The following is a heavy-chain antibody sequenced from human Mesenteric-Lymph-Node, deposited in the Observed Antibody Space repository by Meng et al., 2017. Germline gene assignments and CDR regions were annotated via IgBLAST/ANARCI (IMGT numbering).Heavy chain of an antibody. CDR2: IYYSGST. D-gene: IGHD6-19*01. J-gene: IGHJ4*02. V-gene: IGHV4-31*01. CDR1: GGSISSGGYY. CDR3: ARGLYSSGWSPYFDY. Sequence: SETLSLTCTVSGGSISSGGYYWSWIRQHPGKGLEWIGYIYYSGSTYYNPSLKSLVTISVDTSKNQFSLKLSSVTAADTAVHYCARGLYSSGWSPYFDYWGQGTLVTVSS.